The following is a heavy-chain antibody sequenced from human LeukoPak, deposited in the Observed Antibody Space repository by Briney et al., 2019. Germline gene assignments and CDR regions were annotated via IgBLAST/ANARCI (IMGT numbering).Heavy chain of an antibody. CDR3: ARVRIAAAGIGGHDY. D-gene: IGHD6-13*01. Sequence: SETLSLTCAVSGYSINSGYYWGWIRQPPGKGLEWIGTIHHSGTTYYNPSLKSRVTILVDTSKNQFSLKLSSVTAADTAVYYCARVRIAAAGIGGHDYWGQGTLVTVSS. CDR2: IHHSGTT. J-gene: IGHJ4*02. V-gene: IGHV4-38-2*01. CDR1: GYSINSGYY.